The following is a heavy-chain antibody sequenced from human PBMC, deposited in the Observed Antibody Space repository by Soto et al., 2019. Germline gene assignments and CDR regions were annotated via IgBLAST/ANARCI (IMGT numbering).Heavy chain of an antibody. D-gene: IGHD3-16*01. CDR1: DFVVPSCY. CDR2: INPSGGST. J-gene: IGHJ4*02. V-gene: IGHV1-46*01. CDR3: ARNLGLNTAAPFDY. Sequence: DTYHAPDFVVPSCYLPWALQAPGQGLEWMGIINPSGGSTSYAQKFQGRVTMTRDTSTSTVYMELSSLRSEDTAVYYCARNLGLNTAAPFDYRGQGTLVTVSS.